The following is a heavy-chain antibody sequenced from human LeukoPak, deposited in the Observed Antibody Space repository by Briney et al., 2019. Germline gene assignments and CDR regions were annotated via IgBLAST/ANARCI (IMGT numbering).Heavy chain of an antibody. V-gene: IGHV1-8*01. J-gene: IGHJ4*02. CDR3: ARVTGSIDY. D-gene: IGHD1-26*01. CDR1: GYTFTSYD. CDR2: MNLNSGNT. Sequence: ASVKVSCKASGYTFTSYDIHWVRQATGRGLEWMGWMNLNSGNTGYAQKFQGRVTMTRDTSISTAYRELSTLTSDDTAVYCCARVTGSIDYWGQGTLVTVSS.